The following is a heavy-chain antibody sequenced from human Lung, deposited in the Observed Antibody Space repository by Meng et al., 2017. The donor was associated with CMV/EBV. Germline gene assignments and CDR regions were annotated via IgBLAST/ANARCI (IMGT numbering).Heavy chain of an antibody. D-gene: IGHD5-24*01. Sequence: GGSLRLSCAASGFTFSSFAIHWVRQAPGKGLDWVAVASYDGTKTYHSDSVKGRFTLSRDNSKNTMYMEMSSLGYEDTAMYYCARARFDGGMDVWGQGTTVTVSS. CDR1: GFTFSSFA. V-gene: IGHV3-30*04. J-gene: IGHJ6*02. CDR2: ASYDGTKT. CDR3: ARARFDGGMDV.